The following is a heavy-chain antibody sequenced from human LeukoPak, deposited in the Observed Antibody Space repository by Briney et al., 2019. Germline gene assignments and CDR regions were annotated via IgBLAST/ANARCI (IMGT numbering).Heavy chain of an antibody. J-gene: IGHJ4*02. D-gene: IGHD3-3*01. CDR1: GFTFSSYG. CDR2: INSDGSST. V-gene: IGHV3-74*01. CDR3: ARDPPGITIFGVVSY. Sequence: GGSLRLSCAASGFTFSSYGMHWVRQAPGKGLVWVSRINSDGSSTSYADSVKGRFTISRDNAKNTLYLQMNSLRAEDTAVYYCARDPPGITIFGVVSYWGQGTLVTVSS.